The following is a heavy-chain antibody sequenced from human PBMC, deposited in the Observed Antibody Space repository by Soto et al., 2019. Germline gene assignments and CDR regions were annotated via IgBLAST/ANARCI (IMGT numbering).Heavy chain of an antibody. CDR3: ARRWGPTFDY. Sequence: QVQLQESGPGLVKPSETLSLTCTVSGGSIRSYYWSWIRQPPGKGLEWIGYIYYSGSTNYNHSRKSRVTISVDTSKNQFSLKLSSVTAADTAVYYCARRWGPTFDYWGQGTLVTVSS. CDR2: IYYSGST. D-gene: IGHD1-26*01. J-gene: IGHJ4*02. V-gene: IGHV4-59*01. CDR1: GGSIRSYY.